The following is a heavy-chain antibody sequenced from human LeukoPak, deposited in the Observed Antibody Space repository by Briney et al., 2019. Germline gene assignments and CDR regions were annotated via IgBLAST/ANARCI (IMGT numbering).Heavy chain of an antibody. CDR3: ARGTEDYVWGSYRPVNWFDP. Sequence: GGSLRLSCAASGFTFSSYWMSWVRQAPGKGLEWVANIKQDGSEKYYVDSVKGRFTISRDNAKNSLYLQMNSLRAEDTAVYYCARGTEDYVWGSYRPVNWFDPWGQGTLVTVSS. CDR2: IKQDGSEK. CDR1: GFTFSSYW. V-gene: IGHV3-7*01. J-gene: IGHJ5*02. D-gene: IGHD3-16*02.